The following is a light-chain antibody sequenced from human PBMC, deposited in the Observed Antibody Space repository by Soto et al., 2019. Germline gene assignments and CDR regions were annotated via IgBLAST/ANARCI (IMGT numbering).Light chain of an antibody. CDR3: HQYYGTPQT. Sequence: DIVMTQSPASLAVSLGERATINSKSSESLFFSSNKKNYLAWYQQRPGQPPKLXAYWASTRPSGVPDRFSGSGSGTDFTLTIDSLRAADVAVYYCHQYYGTPQTFGQGTKVDIK. J-gene: IGKJ1*01. CDR2: WAS. V-gene: IGKV4-1*01. CDR1: ESLFFSSNKKNY.